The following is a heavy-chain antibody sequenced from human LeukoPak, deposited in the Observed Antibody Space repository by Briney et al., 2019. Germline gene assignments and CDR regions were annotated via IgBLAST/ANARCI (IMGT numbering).Heavy chain of an antibody. CDR3: ARALRGDNAFDI. Sequence: SETLSLTCAVYGGSFSDYYWSWIRQPPGKGLEWIGYIYYSGSTYYNPSLKSRVTISVDTSKNQFSLKLSSVTAADTAVYYCARALRGDNAFDIWGQGTMVTVSS. D-gene: IGHD3-10*01. V-gene: IGHV4-30-4*08. CDR2: IYYSGST. CDR1: GGSFSDYY. J-gene: IGHJ3*02.